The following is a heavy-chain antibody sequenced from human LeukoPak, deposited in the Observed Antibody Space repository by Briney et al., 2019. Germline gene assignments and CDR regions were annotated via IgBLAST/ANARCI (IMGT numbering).Heavy chain of an antibody. CDR1: GFTVSSNY. CDR2: IYSGGST. CDR3: ARDLTSGIAVAGEGY. J-gene: IGHJ4*02. Sequence: GGSLRLSCAASGFTVSSNYMSWVRQAPGKGLEWVSVIYSGGSTYYADSVKGLFTISRDNSKNTLYLQTNSLRAEDTAVYYCARDLTSGIAVAGEGYWGQGTLVTVSS. D-gene: IGHD6-19*01. V-gene: IGHV3-53*01.